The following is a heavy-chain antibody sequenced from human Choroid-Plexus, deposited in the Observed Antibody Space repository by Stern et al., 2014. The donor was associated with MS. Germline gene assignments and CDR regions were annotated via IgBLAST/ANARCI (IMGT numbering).Heavy chain of an antibody. CDR3: AKDRHYLTYFFDH. Sequence: VQLVQSGGGVVQPGRPLRLSCAASGFTFGSCAMHWVRQAPGKGLEWVAGVSYDGSNKYYADCGKGRFTISRDNSQNTLYMQMSSLRPEDTAVYYCAKDRHYLTYFFDHWGQGSLVTVSS. J-gene: IGHJ5*02. CDR1: GFTFGSCA. D-gene: IGHD2/OR15-2a*01. V-gene: IGHV3-30*18. CDR2: VSYDGSNK.